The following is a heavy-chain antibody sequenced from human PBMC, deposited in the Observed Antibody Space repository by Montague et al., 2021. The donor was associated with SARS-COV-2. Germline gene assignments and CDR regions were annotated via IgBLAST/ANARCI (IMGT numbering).Heavy chain of an antibody. D-gene: IGHD6-25*01. CDR2: FLYGESKN. J-gene: IGHJ6*02. V-gene: IGHV3-33*08. Sequence: SLRLSCAASGFTFSTYGLNWVRQAPGKGLEWVSVFLYGESKNYYADSVKGRFTISRDNSKNTLYLQMNTLRAEDTAVYYCARDCSSSSDRCSYIGLDIWGQGTTVTVSS. CDR1: GFTFSTYG. CDR3: ARDCSSSSDRCSYIGLDI.